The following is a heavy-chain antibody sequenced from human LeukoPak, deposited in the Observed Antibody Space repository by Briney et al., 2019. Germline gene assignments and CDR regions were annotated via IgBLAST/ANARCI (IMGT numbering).Heavy chain of an antibody. CDR3: ATVFDY. CDR1: GFTFDDYA. Sequence: GGSLRLSCAASGFTFDDYAMHWVRQAPGKGLEWVSGISWNSGSIGYADSVKGRFTISSDNAKNTVYLQMNSLRAEDTGVYYCATVFDYWGQGTLVTVSS. CDR2: ISWNSGSI. J-gene: IGHJ4*02. V-gene: IGHV3-9*01.